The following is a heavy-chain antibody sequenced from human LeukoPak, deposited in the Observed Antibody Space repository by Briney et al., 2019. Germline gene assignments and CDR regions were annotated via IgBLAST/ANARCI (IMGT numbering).Heavy chain of an antibody. V-gene: IGHV4-34*01. CDR1: GGSFSGYY. CDR2: NNHSGST. D-gene: IGHD2-2*01. CDR3: AREYCSSTSCPTFQH. Sequence: SETLSLTCAVYGGSFSGYYWSWIRQPPGKGLEWVGENNHSGSTNYNPSLKSRVTISVDTSKNQFSLKLSSVTAADTAVYYCAREYCSSTSCPTFQHWGQGTLVTVSS. J-gene: IGHJ1*01.